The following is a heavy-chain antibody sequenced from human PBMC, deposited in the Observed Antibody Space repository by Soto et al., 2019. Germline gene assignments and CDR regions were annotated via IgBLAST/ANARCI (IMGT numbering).Heavy chain of an antibody. D-gene: IGHD2-15*01. CDR2: INHRGTT. CDR3: ASTEKDCSGGSCQSRGFDY. J-gene: IGHJ4*02. CDR1: GGSFSGYS. Sequence: PSETLSLTCAVYGGSFSGYSWNWIRQPPGQGLEWIGEINHRGTTSYSPSLKSRVTLSVDASKNQFSLTLTSVTAADTAVYYCASTEKDCSGGSCQSRGFDYWGQGTLVTAPQ. V-gene: IGHV4-34*01.